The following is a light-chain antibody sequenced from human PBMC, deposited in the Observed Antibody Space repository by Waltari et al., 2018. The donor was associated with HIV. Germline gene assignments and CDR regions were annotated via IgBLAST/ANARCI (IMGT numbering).Light chain of an antibody. CDR2: EVS. J-gene: IGKJ2*01. CDR1: QSLLHSDGKTY. V-gene: IGKV2D-29*01. Sequence: DSVMTQTPLSLSVTPGQPASISCKSSQSLLHSDGKTYFYWYLLKPGQPPHLLIYEVSNRFSGVPDRFTGSGSGTDFTLKISRVEAGDAGVYYCMQSIEVPYTFGQGTKLDIK. CDR3: MQSIEVPYT.